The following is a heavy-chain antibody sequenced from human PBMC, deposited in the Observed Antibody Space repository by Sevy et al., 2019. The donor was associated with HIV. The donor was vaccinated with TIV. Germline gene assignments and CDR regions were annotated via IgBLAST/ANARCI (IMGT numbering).Heavy chain of an antibody. V-gene: IGHV3-23*01. CDR3: AKVHSSVRGVIITGFDY. CDR2: ISGSGGST. Sequence: GESLKISCAASGFTFSSYAMSWVRQAPGKGLEWVSAISGSGGSTYYADSVKGRFTISRDNSKNTLYLQMNSLRAEDTAVYYCAKVHSSVRGVIITGFDYWGQGTLVTDSS. J-gene: IGHJ4*02. CDR1: GFTFSSYA. D-gene: IGHD3-10*01.